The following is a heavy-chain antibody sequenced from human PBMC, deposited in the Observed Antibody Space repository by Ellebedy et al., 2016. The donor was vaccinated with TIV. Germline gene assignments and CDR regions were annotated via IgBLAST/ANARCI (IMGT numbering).Heavy chain of an antibody. CDR3: ARFARGAPFADYRYYLDV. V-gene: IGHV3-7*01. Sequence: GESLKISCAASGFTFSSYWMRWVRQAPGEGLEWVANIKYDLSQTYYLDSVNGRFTISRDNAKKALYLQMNSRIVEDTALYYCARFARGAPFADYRYYLDVWGKGTTVTVSS. J-gene: IGHJ6*03. D-gene: IGHD2-21*01. CDR1: GFTFSSYW. CDR2: IKYDLSQT.